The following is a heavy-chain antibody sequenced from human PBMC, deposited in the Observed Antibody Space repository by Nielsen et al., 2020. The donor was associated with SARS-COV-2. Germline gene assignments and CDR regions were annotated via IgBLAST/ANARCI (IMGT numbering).Heavy chain of an antibody. V-gene: IGHV3-64D*08. Sequence: GESLKISCSASGFTFSSYAMHWVRQAPGKGLEYVSAISSNGGSTYYADSVKGRFTISRDNSKNTLYLQMSSLRAEDTAVYYCVKDREYCSGGSCYSREFDYWGQGTLVTVSS. CDR1: GFTFSSYA. CDR3: VKDREYCSGGSCYSREFDY. D-gene: IGHD2-15*01. CDR2: ISSNGGST. J-gene: IGHJ4*02.